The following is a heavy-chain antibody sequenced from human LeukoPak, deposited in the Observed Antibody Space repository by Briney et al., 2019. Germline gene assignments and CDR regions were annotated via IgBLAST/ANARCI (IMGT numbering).Heavy chain of an antibody. CDR1: GFTFSSYG. J-gene: IGHJ4*02. CDR2: ISYDGSNK. D-gene: IGHD1-7*01. V-gene: IGHV3-30*18. Sequence: GGSLRLSCAASGFTFSSYGMHWVRQAPGKGLEWVAVISYDGSNKYYADSVKGRFTISRDNSKNTLYLQMNSLRAEDTAVYYCAKDLYFEGNYPGLFDYWGQGTLVTVSS. CDR3: AKDLYFEGNYPGLFDY.